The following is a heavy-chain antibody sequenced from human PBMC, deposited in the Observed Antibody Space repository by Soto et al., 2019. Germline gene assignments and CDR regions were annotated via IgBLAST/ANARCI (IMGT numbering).Heavy chain of an antibody. D-gene: IGHD4-17*01. J-gene: IGHJ4*02. CDR2: ISASGAAT. CDR3: ARGPRADYGDYYFDY. V-gene: IGHV3-23*01. Sequence: EVQLLESGGGLVQPGGSLRLSCTASEFTFSNYAMSWVRQAPGKGLEWVSAISASGAATYYVDSVKGRFTISRDNSKNTLYVQMNSLRAEDTAVYYCARGPRADYGDYYFDYWGQGTLVTVSS. CDR1: EFTFSNYA.